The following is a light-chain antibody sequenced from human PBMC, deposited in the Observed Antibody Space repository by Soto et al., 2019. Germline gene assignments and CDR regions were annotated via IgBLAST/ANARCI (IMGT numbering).Light chain of an antibody. CDR1: QSVSSY. CDR3: QQRSNW. CDR2: DAS. J-gene: IGKJ5*01. V-gene: IGKV3-11*01. Sequence: EIVLTQSPATLSLSPGERATLSRRASQSVSSYLAWYQQKPGQAPRLLIYDASNRATGIPARFSGSGSGTDFTLTISSLEPEDFAVYYCQQRSNWFGQGTRLEIK.